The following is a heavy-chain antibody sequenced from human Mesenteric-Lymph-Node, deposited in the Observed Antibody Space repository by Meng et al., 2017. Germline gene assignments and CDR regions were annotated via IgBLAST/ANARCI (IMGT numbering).Heavy chain of an antibody. V-gene: IGHV3-74*01. CDR3: VRDRSTVTDY. CDR1: GFTFSAYW. CDR2: INTDGSIT. D-gene: IGHD4-17*01. Sequence: EGQLVESGGGLVQPGGSLRLSRAASGFTFSAYWMHWVCQAPGRGLVWVSRINTDGSITTYADSVKGRFTISRDNAKNTLYLQMNSLRAEDTAVYYCVRDRSTVTDYWGQGTLVTVSS. J-gene: IGHJ4*02.